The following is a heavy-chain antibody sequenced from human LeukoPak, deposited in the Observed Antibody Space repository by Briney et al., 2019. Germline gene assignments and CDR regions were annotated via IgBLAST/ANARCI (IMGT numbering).Heavy chain of an antibody. CDR3: GRAIGHTSAWFES. CDR1: GYRFTSYW. V-gene: IGHV5-51*01. CDR2: IYPDDSDT. D-gene: IGHD6-19*01. J-gene: IGHJ5*01. Sequence: GDSLKISCKGFGYRFTSYWIGWVRQMPEKGLEWMGIIYPDDSDTRYSPSFQGQVTMSADKSISTAYLQWSSLKASDTAMYYCGRAIGHTSAWFESWGQGTLVTVSS.